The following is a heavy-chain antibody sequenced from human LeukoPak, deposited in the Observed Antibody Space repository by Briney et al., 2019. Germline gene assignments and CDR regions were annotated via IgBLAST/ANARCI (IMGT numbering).Heavy chain of an antibody. CDR1: GYTFTSYY. J-gene: IGHJ4*02. Sequence: ASVKVSCKASGYTFTSYYMHWVRQAPGQGLEWMGIINPSGGSTSYAQKFQGRVTMTRDTSTSTVYMELSSLRSEDTAVYYCARAGTITGTTVPAFDYWGQGTLVTVSS. V-gene: IGHV1-46*01. CDR2: INPSGGST. D-gene: IGHD1-20*01. CDR3: ARAGTITGTTVPAFDY.